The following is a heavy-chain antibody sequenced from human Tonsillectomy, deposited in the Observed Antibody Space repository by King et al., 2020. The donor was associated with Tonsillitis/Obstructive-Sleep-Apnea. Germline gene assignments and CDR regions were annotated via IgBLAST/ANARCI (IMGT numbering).Heavy chain of an antibody. V-gene: IGHV4-59*01. D-gene: IGHD4-17*01. Sequence: VQLQESGPGLVKPSETLSLTCTVSGGTIISYYWTWIRQPPGKGLEWIGYIYSTGTTNYNPSLKSRVTISFDTSKNQFSLKLYSVTAADTAVYYCAGVGTTSLGPLIDSWGQGTLVTVSS. CDR2: IYSTGTT. J-gene: IGHJ4*02. CDR3: AGVGTTSLGPLIDS. CDR1: GGTIISYY.